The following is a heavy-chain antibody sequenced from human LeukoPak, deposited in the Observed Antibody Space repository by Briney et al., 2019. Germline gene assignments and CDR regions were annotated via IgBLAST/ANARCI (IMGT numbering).Heavy chain of an antibody. CDR3: AKAALWFGDSLTFDY. CDR1: GFTFSSYA. D-gene: IGHD3-10*01. J-gene: IGHJ4*02. CDR2: ITGSGGRT. Sequence: QPGGSLRLSCAASGFTFSSYAMNWVRQAPGKGLEWVSAITGSGGRTYYADSVKGRFTISRDNSKNTLYLQMNSLRAEDTAIYYCAKAALWFGDSLTFDYWGQGTLVTVSS. V-gene: IGHV3-23*01.